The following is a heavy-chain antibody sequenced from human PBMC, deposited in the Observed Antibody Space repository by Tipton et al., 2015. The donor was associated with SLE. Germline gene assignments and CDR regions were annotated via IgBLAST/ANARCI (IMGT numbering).Heavy chain of an antibody. CDR3: TRDLRWGISGYYYYMDV. Sequence: SLRLSCTASGFTFGDYAMSWVRPAPGKGLEWVGFIGSKAYGGTTEYAASVKGRFTISRDDSKSIAYLQMNSLKTEDTAVYYCTRDLRWGISGYYYYMDVWGKGTTVTVSS. CDR1: GFTFGDYA. CDR2: IGSKAYGGTT. V-gene: IGHV3-49*04. D-gene: IGHD4-23*01. J-gene: IGHJ6*03.